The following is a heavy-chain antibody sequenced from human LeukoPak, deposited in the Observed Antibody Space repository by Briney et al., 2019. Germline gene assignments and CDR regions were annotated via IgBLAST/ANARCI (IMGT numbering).Heavy chain of an antibody. J-gene: IGHJ5*02. CDR1: GYTFTSYY. D-gene: IGHD3-10*01. CDR2: INSSGGST. Sequence: ASVKVSCKASGYTFTSYYMHWVRQAPGQGLEWMGIINSSGGSTSYAQKFQGRVTMTRDMSTSTVYMELSSLRSDDTALYYCATSITMVRGVIISGDWFDPWGQGTLVTVSS. CDR3: ATSITMVRGVIISGDWFDP. V-gene: IGHV1-46*01.